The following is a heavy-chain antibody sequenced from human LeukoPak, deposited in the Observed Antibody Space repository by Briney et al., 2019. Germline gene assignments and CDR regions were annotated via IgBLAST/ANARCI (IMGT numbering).Heavy chain of an antibody. D-gene: IGHD1-26*01. Sequence: SETLSLTCAVYGGSFSGYYWSWIRQPPGKGLEWIGSIYHSGSTYYNPSLKSRVTISVDTSKNQFSLKLSSVTAADTAVYYCASSGSYPLFYMDVWGKGTTVTVSS. V-gene: IGHV4-34*01. CDR2: IYHSGST. J-gene: IGHJ6*03. CDR3: ASSGSYPLFYMDV. CDR1: GGSFSGYY.